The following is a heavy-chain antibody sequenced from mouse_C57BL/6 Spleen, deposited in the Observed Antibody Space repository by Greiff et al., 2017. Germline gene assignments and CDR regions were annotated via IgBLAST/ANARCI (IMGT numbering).Heavy chain of an antibody. CDR2: LNPYNGGT. J-gene: IGHJ4*01. V-gene: IGHV1-19*01. CDR3: AREGDYDVEAMDY. D-gene: IGHD2-4*01. Sequence: EVQLQQSGPVLVKPGASVKMSCKASGYTFTDYYMNWVKQSHGKSLEWIGVLNPYNGGTSYNQKFKGKATLTVDKSSSTAYMELNSLTSEDSAVYYCAREGDYDVEAMDYWGQGTSVTVSS. CDR1: GYTFTDYY.